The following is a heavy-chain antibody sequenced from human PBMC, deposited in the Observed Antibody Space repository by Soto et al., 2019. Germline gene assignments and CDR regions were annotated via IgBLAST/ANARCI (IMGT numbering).Heavy chain of an antibody. CDR1: GYTFTSYD. J-gene: IGHJ4*02. Sequence: QVQLVPSGAEVKKPGASVKVSCKASGYTFTSYDINWRRQATGQWLELRGWMNPNSGNTGNAQKFQGRVTMTRNTSISTAYMELSSLRAESSAVYYGARSTNDYGDRHWAQGTLVSVSS. CDR2: MNPNSGNT. V-gene: IGHV1-8*01. D-gene: IGHD4-17*01. CDR3: ARSTNDYGDRH.